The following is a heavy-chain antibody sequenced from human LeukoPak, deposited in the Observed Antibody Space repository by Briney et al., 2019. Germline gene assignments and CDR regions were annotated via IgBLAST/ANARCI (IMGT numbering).Heavy chain of an antibody. J-gene: IGHJ4*02. CDR3: AGSLGYCTSNFCYLKY. V-gene: IGHV1-18*01. CDR1: GYSENFYG. CDR2: ISAQHGQT. Sequence: ASVKVSCKTSGYSENFYGITWVRQVAGQGLEWMGWISAQHGQTEYAPNSQDRVTMTTDTYTNTAYMELRSLRSDDTAVYYCAGSLGYCTSNFCYLKYWGQGTLVTVSS. D-gene: IGHD2-2*01.